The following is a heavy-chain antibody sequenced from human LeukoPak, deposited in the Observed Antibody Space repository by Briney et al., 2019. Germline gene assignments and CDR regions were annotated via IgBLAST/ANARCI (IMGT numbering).Heavy chain of an antibody. CDR2: TYYRSKWYN. Sequence: SQTLSLTCAISGDSASSNSAAWTWIRRSPSRGLEWLGRTYYRSKWYNDYAVSVKSRITINPDTSKHQFSLQLNSVTPEDTAVSYCARGVLRFLEWLLFPHPRDVWVRGTTVSVSS. CDR1: GDSASSNSAA. D-gene: IGHD3-3*01. V-gene: IGHV6-1*01. CDR3: ARGVLRFLEWLLFPHPRDV. J-gene: IGHJ6*03.